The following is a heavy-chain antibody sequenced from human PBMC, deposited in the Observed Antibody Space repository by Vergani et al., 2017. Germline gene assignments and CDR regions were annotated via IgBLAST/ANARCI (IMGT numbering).Heavy chain of an antibody. Sequence: EVELVQSGPEMRKPGESLKISCKGSEYSFGNYWIGWSRQLPGKGLEWMGIIYPSDSDTRYSPSFQGKVTISSDKSISTAVLQWDSLKASDTALYYCARHTTYTDSWGQGTLVTVSS. CDR2: IYPSDSDT. CDR1: EYSFGNYW. CDR3: ARHTTYTDS. J-gene: IGHJ4*02. V-gene: IGHV5-51*01. D-gene: IGHD1-1*01.